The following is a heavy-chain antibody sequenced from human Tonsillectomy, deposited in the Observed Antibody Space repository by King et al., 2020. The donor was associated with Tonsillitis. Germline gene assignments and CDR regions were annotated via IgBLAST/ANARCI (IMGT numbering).Heavy chain of an antibody. D-gene: IGHD2-2*01. CDR2: INPSGGTT. CDR3: ARDRPCSSASCYGGSWFDP. Sequence: VQLVESGAEVKKPGASVKVSCKASGYTFTSYYMHRVRQAPGQGLEWMGMINPSGGTTSYAQEFQGRVTMTRDTSTNTVYMELNSLRSEDTAVYYCARDRPCSSASCYGGSWFDPWGQGTLVTVCS. J-gene: IGHJ5*02. CDR1: GYTFTSYY. V-gene: IGHV1-46*01.